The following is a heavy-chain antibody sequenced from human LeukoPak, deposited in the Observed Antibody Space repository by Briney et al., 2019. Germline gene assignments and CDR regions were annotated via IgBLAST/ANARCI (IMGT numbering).Heavy chain of an antibody. CDR3: ARVQTYYDFWSGYYTPYYFDY. CDR2: IYTSGST. CDR1: GGSFDSKY. D-gene: IGHD3-3*01. J-gene: IGHJ4*02. Sequence: PSETLSLICSVSGGSFDSKYWSWIRQPPGKGLEWIGYIYTSGSTNFNPSLRSRVAMSIDTSKNQFSLKLSSVTAADTAVYYCARVQTYYDFWSGYYTPYYFDYWGQGTLVTVSS. V-gene: IGHV4-4*09.